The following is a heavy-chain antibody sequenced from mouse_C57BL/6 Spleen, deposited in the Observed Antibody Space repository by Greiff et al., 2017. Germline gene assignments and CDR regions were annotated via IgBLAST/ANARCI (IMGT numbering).Heavy chain of an antibody. Sequence: VQLQESGPGLVKPSQSLSLTCSVTGYSITSGYYWNWIRQFPGNKLEWMGYISYDGSNNYNPSLKNRISITRDTSKNQFFLKLNSVTTEDTATYYCASFYYYGSSLDYWGQGTTLTVSS. CDR2: ISYDGSN. CDR1: GYSITSGYY. CDR3: ASFYYYGSSLDY. J-gene: IGHJ2*01. V-gene: IGHV3-6*01. D-gene: IGHD1-1*01.